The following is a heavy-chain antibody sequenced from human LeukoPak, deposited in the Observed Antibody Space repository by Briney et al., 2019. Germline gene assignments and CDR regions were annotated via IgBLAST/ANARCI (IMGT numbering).Heavy chain of an antibody. CDR1: GFTFSSYA. J-gene: IGHJ4*02. D-gene: IGHD3-3*01. CDR2: ISYDGSNK. CDR3: ASGGLRFLEWLRITTFDY. V-gene: IGHV3-30-3*01. Sequence: GSLRLSCAASGFTFSSYAMHWVRQAPGKGLEWVAVISYDGSNKYYADSVKGRFTISRDNSKNTLYLQMNSLRTEDTAVYYCASGGLRFLEWLRITTFDYWGQGTLVTVSS.